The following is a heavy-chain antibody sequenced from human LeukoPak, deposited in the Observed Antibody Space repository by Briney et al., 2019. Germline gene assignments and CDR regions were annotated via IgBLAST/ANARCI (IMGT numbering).Heavy chain of an antibody. J-gene: IGHJ6*03. Sequence: PSETLSLTCTVSGGSISSHYWSWIRQPAGKGLEWIGRFYTSGSTKYNPSLWSRVTISVDRSKNQLSLELSSVTAADTAVYYCARDLYGSDYYMDVWGKGTTVTVSS. CDR2: FYTSGST. V-gene: IGHV4-4*07. CDR1: GGSISSHY. D-gene: IGHD3-10*01. CDR3: ARDLYGSDYYMDV.